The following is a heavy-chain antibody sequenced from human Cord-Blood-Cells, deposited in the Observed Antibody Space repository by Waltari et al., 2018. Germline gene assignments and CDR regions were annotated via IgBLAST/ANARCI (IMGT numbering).Heavy chain of an antibody. CDR3: ARGPDIVVVVAATPDWYFDL. D-gene: IGHD2-15*01. CDR2: INHSGST. Sequence: QVQLQQWGAGLLKPSETLSLTCAVYGGSFSGYYWSWIRQPPGKGREWLGEINHSGSTNYNPSLKSRVTISVDTSKNQFSLKLSSVTAADTAVYYCARGPDIVVVVAATPDWYFDLWGRGTLVTVSS. J-gene: IGHJ2*01. CDR1: GGSFSGYY. V-gene: IGHV4-34*01.